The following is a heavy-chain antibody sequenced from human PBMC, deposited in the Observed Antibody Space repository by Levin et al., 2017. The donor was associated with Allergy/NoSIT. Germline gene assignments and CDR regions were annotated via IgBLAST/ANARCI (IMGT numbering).Heavy chain of an antibody. CDR1: GDSISNTDYY. V-gene: IGHV4-39*07. D-gene: IGHD6-6*01. CDR3: ARDSSSSSLNAFDI. J-gene: IGHJ3*02. Sequence: NPSETLSLTCTVSGDSISNTDYYWGWIRQPPGKGLEWIGNVYYTGSTYYNPSLKSRVTISVDTSKNQFSLRLSSVTAADTAVYYCARDSSSSSLNAFDIWGQGTMVTVSS. CDR2: VYYTGST.